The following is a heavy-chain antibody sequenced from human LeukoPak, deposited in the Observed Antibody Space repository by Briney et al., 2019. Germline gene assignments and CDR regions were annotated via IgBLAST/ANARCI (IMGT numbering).Heavy chain of an antibody. CDR3: VRDFRSADY. J-gene: IGHJ4*02. V-gene: IGHV3-74*01. Sequence: PGGSLRLSCAASGFTFSTYCMHWVHQAPGKGPMWVSRICPDGTVTNYADSVKARFIISRDNARNTVYLQMNSLRVEDTAVYYCVRDFRSADYWGQGTLVTVSS. CDR1: GFTFSTYC. CDR2: ICPDGTVT.